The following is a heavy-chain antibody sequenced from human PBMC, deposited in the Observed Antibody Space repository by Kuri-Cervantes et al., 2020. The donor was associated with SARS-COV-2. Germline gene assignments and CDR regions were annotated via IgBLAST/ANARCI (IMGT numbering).Heavy chain of an antibody. D-gene: IGHD2/OR15-2a*01. Sequence: GESLKISCAASGFTFSSFPMSWVRQVPGKGLEWVSGISGSGANTYYADSVKGWFTISRDNSKNTLYLQMNSLRAEDTAVYYCVKDSRVYYFDYWGQGTLGTVSS. J-gene: IGHJ4*02. V-gene: IGHV3-23*01. CDR2: ISGSGANT. CDR1: GFTFSSFP. CDR3: VKDSRVYYFDY.